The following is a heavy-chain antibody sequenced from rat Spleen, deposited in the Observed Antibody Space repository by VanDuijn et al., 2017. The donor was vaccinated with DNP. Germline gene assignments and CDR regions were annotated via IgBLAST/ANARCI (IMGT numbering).Heavy chain of an antibody. J-gene: IGHJ2*01. Sequence: EVQLVESGGGLVQPGRSLKVSCAASGFTFSDYNMAWVRQAPKKGLEWVATISYDGSTTYYQDSVKGRFTISRDNTENTVYLQMNSLRSEDTATYYCAIANGNYWGQGVMVTVSS. CDR2: ISYDGSTT. CDR3: AIANGNY. V-gene: IGHV5-7*01. CDR1: GFTFSDYN. D-gene: IGHD4-1*01.